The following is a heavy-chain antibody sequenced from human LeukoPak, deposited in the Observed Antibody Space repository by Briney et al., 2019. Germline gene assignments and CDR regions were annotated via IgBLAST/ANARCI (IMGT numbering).Heavy chain of an antibody. J-gene: IGHJ6*02. V-gene: IGHV4-59*08. CDR3: AGYYYYYYGMDV. CDR2: IYYSGST. CDR1: GGSISSYY. Sequence: SETLSLICTVSGGSISSYYWSWIRQPPGKGLEWIGYIYYSGSTNYNPSLKSRVTISVDTSKNQFSLKLSSVTAADTAVYYCAGYYYYYYGMDVWGQGTTVTVSS.